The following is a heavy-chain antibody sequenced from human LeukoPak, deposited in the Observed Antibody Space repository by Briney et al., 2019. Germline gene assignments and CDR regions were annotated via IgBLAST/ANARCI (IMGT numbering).Heavy chain of an antibody. CDR3: ARVHSGSYWPRDFDY. Sequence: GGSLRLSCAASGFTFSSYWMSWVRQAPGKGLEWVANIKQDGSEKYYVDSVKGRFTISRDNAKNSLYLQMNSLRAEGTAVYYCARVHSGSYWPRDFDYWGQGTLVTVSS. V-gene: IGHV3-7*01. J-gene: IGHJ4*02. D-gene: IGHD1-26*01. CDR1: GFTFSSYW. CDR2: IKQDGSEK.